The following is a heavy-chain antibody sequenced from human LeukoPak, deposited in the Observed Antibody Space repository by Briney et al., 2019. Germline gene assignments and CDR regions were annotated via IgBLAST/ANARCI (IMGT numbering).Heavy chain of an antibody. CDR3: ARDATVYYYDSSGSFDP. CDR1: GHTFINYS. D-gene: IGHD3-22*01. CDR2: ISAYNGNT. J-gene: IGHJ5*02. Sequence: ASVKVSCKASGHTFINYSITWVRQAPGQGLEWMGWISAYNGNTNYAQKLQGRVTMTTDTSTSTAYMELRSLRSDDTAVYYCARDATVYYYDSSGSFDPWGQGTLVTVSS. V-gene: IGHV1-18*01.